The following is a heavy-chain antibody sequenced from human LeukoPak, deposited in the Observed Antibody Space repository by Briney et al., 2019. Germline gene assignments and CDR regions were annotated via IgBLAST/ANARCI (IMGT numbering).Heavy chain of an antibody. D-gene: IGHD3-22*01. J-gene: IGHJ4*02. CDR1: GFTFSSYW. V-gene: IGHV3-7*01. Sequence: GGSLRLSCAASGFTFSSYWMSWVRQAPGKGLEWVANIKQDGSEKYYVDSVKGRFTISRDNAKNSLYLQMNSLRAEDTAVYYCARSPGYYDSSGYHYAFDYWGQGTLVTVSS. CDR3: ARSPGYYDSSGYHYAFDY. CDR2: IKQDGSEK.